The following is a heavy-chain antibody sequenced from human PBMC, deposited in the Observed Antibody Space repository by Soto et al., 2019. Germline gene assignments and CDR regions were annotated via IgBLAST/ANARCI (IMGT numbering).Heavy chain of an antibody. CDR1: GFTFSSYD. J-gene: IGHJ5*02. D-gene: IGHD5-12*01. CDR3: ARGGGRVATPWFDP. CDR2: IGTAGDT. Sequence: EVQLVESGGGLVQPGGSLRLSCAASGFTFSSYDMHWVRQATGKGLEWVSAIGTAGDTYYPGSVKGRFTISRENAKNSLYLQTNSLRAGDTAVYYCARGGGRVATPWFDPWGQGTLGTVSS. V-gene: IGHV3-13*04.